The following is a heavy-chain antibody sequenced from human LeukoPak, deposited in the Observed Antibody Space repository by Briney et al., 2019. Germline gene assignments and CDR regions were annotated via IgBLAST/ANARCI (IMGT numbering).Heavy chain of an antibody. J-gene: IGHJ6*03. D-gene: IGHD1-26*01. Sequence: SETLSLTCTVSGGSISSSSYYWGWIRQPPGKGLEWIGSIYYSGSTYYNPSLKSRVTISVDTSKNQFSLKLSPVTAADTAVYYCARASGSYGPYYYYYMDVWGKGTTVTVSS. V-gene: IGHV4-39*01. CDR1: GGSISSSSYY. CDR3: ARASGSYGPYYYYYMDV. CDR2: IYYSGST.